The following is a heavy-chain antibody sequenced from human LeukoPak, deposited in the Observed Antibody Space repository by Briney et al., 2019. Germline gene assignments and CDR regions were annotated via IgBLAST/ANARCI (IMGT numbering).Heavy chain of an antibody. CDR1: GYTFTCYA. J-gene: IGHJ4*02. D-gene: IGHD5-18*01. Sequence: ASVTVSCTASGYTFTCYAMHWVRQAPGQRLEWMGWINAGNGNTKYSQKFQGRVTITRDTSASTAYMELSSLRSEDTAVYYCARVVDVNSYGLFDYWGQGTLVTVSS. V-gene: IGHV1-3*01. CDR3: ARVVDVNSYGLFDY. CDR2: INAGNGNT.